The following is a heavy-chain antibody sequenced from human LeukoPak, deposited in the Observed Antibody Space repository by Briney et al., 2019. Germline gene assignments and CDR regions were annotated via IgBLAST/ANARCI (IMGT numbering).Heavy chain of an antibody. CDR3: ARGPMTTVVTRGGAFDI. D-gene: IGHD4-17*01. J-gene: IGHJ3*02. CDR1: GGSISSYY. Sequence: PLETLSLTCTVSGGSISSYYWSWIRQPAGKGLEWIGRIYTSGSTNYNPSLKSRVTMSVDTSKNQFSLKLSSVTAADTAVYYCARGPMTTVVTRGGAFDIWGQGTMVTVSS. CDR2: IYTSGST. V-gene: IGHV4-4*07.